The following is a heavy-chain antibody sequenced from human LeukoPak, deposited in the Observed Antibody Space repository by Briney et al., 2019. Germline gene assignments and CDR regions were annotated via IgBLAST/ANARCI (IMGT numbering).Heavy chain of an antibody. V-gene: IGHV4-34*01. CDR3: ARGDDFWSGYGFDY. D-gene: IGHD3-3*01. Sequence: PSETLSLTCAVYGGSFSGYYWSWIRQPPGKGLEWIGEINHSVSTNYNRSLKTRVTISVDTSKNQFSLKLSSVTAADTAVYYCARGDDFWSGYGFDYWGQGTLVTVSS. CDR2: INHSVST. J-gene: IGHJ4*02. CDR1: GGSFSGYY.